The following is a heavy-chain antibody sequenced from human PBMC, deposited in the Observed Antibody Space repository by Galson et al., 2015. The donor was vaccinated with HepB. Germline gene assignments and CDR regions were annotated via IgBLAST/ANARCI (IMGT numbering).Heavy chain of an antibody. J-gene: IGHJ3*02. CDR1: GFTFSSYS. CDR3: ARVGNDLVAFDI. CDR2: ISSSSSYI. Sequence: SLRLSCAASGFTFSSYSMNWVRQAPGKGLEWVSSISSSSSYIYYADSVKGRFTISRDNAKNSLYLQMNSLRAEDTAVYYCARVGNDLVAFDIWGQGTMVTVSS. D-gene: IGHD1-26*01. V-gene: IGHV3-21*01.